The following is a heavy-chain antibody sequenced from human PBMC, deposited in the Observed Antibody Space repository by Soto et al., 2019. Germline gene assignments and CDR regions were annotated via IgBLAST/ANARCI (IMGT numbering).Heavy chain of an antibody. V-gene: IGHV3-73*01. CDR2: IRSKANSYAT. J-gene: IGHJ6*02. D-gene: IGHD1-7*01. CDR3: TRPRYNWNWFINSTKDYYYGMDV. Sequence: GGSLRLSCAASGFTFSGPAMHWVRQASGKGLEWVGRIRSKANSYATAYAASVKGRFTISRDDSKNTAYLQMNSLKTEDTAAYYCTRPRYNWNWFINSTKDYYYGMDVWGQGTTVTVSS. CDR1: GFTFSGPA.